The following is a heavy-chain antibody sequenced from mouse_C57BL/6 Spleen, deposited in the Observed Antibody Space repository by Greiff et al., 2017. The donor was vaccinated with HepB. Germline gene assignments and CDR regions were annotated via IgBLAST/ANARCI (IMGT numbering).Heavy chain of an antibody. Sequence: VQLQQSGPELVKPGASVKISCKASGYTFTDYYMNWVKQSHGKSLEWIGDINPNNGGTSYNQKFKGKATLTVDKSSSTAYMELRSLTSEDSAVYYGARMGKEDYYAMDYWGQGTSVTVSS. D-gene: IGHD2-1*01. CDR1: GYTFTDYY. V-gene: IGHV1-26*01. CDR3: ARMGKEDYYAMDY. CDR2: INPNNGGT. J-gene: IGHJ4*01.